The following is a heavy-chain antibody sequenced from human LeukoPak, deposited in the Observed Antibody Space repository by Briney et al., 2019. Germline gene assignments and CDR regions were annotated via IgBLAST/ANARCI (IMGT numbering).Heavy chain of an antibody. CDR1: GFTFRSYE. Sequence: GGSLRLSCAASGFTFRSYEINWVRQAPGKGLEWVSYISSSGSTIYYADSVKGRFTISRDNSKNTPYLQMSSLRGEDTAVYYCAKGLQVAEPPDYWGQGILVTVSS. CDR3: AKGLQVAEPPDY. V-gene: IGHV3-48*03. J-gene: IGHJ4*02. CDR2: ISSSGSTI. D-gene: IGHD2-15*01.